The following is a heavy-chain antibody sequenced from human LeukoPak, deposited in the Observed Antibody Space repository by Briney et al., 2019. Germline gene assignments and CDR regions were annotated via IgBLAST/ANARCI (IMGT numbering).Heavy chain of an antibody. CDR2: ISISSSYI. Sequence: GGSLRLSCAASGFTFSSFSMNWVRQAPGMGLEWVSSISISSSYIYYADSVKGRFTISRDNAKNSLYLQMNSLRAEDTAVYYCAREASNLRFLEWLLSPSDYWGQGTLVTVSS. D-gene: IGHD3-3*01. J-gene: IGHJ4*02. CDR1: GFTFSSFS. V-gene: IGHV3-21*01. CDR3: AREASNLRFLEWLLSPSDY.